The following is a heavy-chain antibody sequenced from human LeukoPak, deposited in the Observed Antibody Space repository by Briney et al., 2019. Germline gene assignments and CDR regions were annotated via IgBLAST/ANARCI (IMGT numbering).Heavy chain of an antibody. D-gene: IGHD5-24*01. Sequence: ASVKVSCKSSGYTFSSYYMHWVRQAPGQGLEWMGIINPSGGSTSYAQRFQGRVAMTRDTSTSTVYMDLSSLRSEDTAVYYCASGEGYKIDYWGQGTLVTVSS. CDR1: GYTFSSYY. J-gene: IGHJ4*02. CDR3: ASGEGYKIDY. CDR2: INPSGGST. V-gene: IGHV1-46*01.